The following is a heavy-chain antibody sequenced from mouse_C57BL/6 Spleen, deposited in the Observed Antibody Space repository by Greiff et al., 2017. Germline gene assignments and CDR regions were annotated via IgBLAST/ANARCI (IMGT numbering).Heavy chain of an antibody. CDR1: GFNIKDYY. CDR3: AYYYVSSLYYAMDY. CDR2: IDPEDGET. J-gene: IGHJ4*01. D-gene: IGHD1-1*01. Sequence: EVQLQQSGAELVKPGASVKLSCTASGFNIKDYYMHWVKQRTEQGLEWIGRIDPEDGETKYAPKFQGKATITSDTSANTAYLQLSSLTSEDTAVYYCAYYYVSSLYYAMDYWGQGTSVTVSS. V-gene: IGHV14-2*01.